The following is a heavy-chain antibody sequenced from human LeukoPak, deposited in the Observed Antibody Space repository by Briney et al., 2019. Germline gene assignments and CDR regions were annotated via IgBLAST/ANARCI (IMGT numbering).Heavy chain of an antibody. Sequence: GGSLRLSCAASGFAFSDYYMSWLRQAPGKGLEWVSYISSSGSTIYYADSVEGRFTTSRDNAKNSLYLQMNSLRAEDTAVYYCARERGYCSGGSCYFGDREGIDYWGQGTLVTVSS. CDR2: ISSSGSTI. V-gene: IGHV3-11*01. CDR3: ARERGYCSGGSCYFGDREGIDY. J-gene: IGHJ4*02. D-gene: IGHD2-15*01. CDR1: GFAFSDYY.